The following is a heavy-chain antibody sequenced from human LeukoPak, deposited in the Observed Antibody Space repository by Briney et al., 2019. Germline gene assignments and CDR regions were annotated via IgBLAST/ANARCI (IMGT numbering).Heavy chain of an antibody. Sequence: GGSLRLSCAASGFTVSSNYMSWVRQAPGKGLEWVSVIYSGGSTYYADSVKGRFTISRDNSKNTLYLQMNSLRAEDTAVYYCARTDRRSSSWPFDYWGQGTLVTVSS. CDR1: GFTVSSNY. CDR3: ARTDRRSSSWPFDY. CDR2: IYSGGST. J-gene: IGHJ4*02. D-gene: IGHD6-13*01. V-gene: IGHV3-53*01.